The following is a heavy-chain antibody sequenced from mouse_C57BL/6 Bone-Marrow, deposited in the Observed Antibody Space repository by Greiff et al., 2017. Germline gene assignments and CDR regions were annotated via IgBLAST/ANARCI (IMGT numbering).Heavy chain of an antibody. V-gene: IGHV1-81*01. CDR3: AREGGNYGWYFDV. Sequence: QVQLQQSGAELARPGASVKLSCKASGYTFTSYGISWVKQRTGQGLEWIGEIYPRSGNTYYNEKFKGKATLTADKSSRTAYMELRSLTSEDSAVYFCAREGGNYGWYFDVWGTGTTVTVSS. D-gene: IGHD2-1*01. J-gene: IGHJ1*03. CDR1: GYTFTSYG. CDR2: IYPRSGNT.